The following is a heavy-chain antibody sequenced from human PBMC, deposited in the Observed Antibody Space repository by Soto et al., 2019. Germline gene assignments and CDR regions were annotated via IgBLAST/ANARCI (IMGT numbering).Heavy chain of an antibody. V-gene: IGHV3-48*03. CDR2: ISSSGSTI. CDR3: ARDSRDGGRDY. D-gene: IGHD4-17*01. Sequence: EVQLVESGGGLVQPGGSLRLSCAASGFTFSSYEMNWVRQAPGKGLEWVSYISSSGSTIYYADSVKGRFTISRDNAKNSLYLQMNSLRAEDTAVYYCARDSRDGGRDYWGQGTLVTVSS. CDR1: GFTFSSYE. J-gene: IGHJ4*02.